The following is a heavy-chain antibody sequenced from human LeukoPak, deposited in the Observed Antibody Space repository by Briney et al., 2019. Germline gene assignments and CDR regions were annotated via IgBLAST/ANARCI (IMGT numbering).Heavy chain of an antibody. D-gene: IGHD2-8*01. CDR3: ARGPERTGVGTRYYYDMDV. V-gene: IGHV3-30-3*01. Sequence: LRRSLRLSCAASGFTFSSYAMHWVRQAPGKGLEWVAVILFDGSNKYSADSVKGRFTIYRDNSKNTLYLQMNSLRAEDTAVYYCARGPERTGVGTRYYYDMDVWGQGTTVTVSS. J-gene: IGHJ6*02. CDR1: GFTFSSYA. CDR2: ILFDGSNK.